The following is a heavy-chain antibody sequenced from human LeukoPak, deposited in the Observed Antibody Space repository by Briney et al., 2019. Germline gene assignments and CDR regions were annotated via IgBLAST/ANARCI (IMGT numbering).Heavy chain of an antibody. CDR2: IYYSGST. CDR1: GGSISSSSYY. D-gene: IGHD3-9*01. J-gene: IGHJ6*02. V-gene: IGHV4-39*01. Sequence: LETLSLTCTASGGSISSSSYYWGWIRQPPGKGLEWIGSIYYSGSTYYNPSLKSRVTISVDTSKDQFSLKLSSVTAADTAVYYCARDYFDWLLYGMDVWGQGTTVTVSS. CDR3: ARDYFDWLLYGMDV.